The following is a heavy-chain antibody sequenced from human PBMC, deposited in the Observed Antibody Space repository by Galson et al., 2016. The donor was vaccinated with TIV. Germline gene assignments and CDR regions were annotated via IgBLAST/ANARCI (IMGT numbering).Heavy chain of an antibody. V-gene: IGHV4-39*07. CDR1: GCSLTSSDSY. D-gene: IGHD1-26*01. Sequence: LSLTCSVSGCSLTSSDSYWGWIRQPPGKGLEWIGSINYSGNTYYNPSLQSRVTISVDTSKNQFSLKLISVTAAYTAVYYCAREHSGTSLDPCDYWGQGTLVTVSS. J-gene: IGHJ4*02. CDR3: AREHSGTSLDPCDY. CDR2: INYSGNT.